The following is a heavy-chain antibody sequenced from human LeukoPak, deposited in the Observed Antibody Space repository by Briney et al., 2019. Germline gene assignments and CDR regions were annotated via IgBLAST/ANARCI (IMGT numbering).Heavy chain of an antibody. J-gene: IGHJ6*03. Sequence: GASVKVSCKASGDTFSRYAISWVRQATGQGLEWMGGIIPVLSTANYAQKFQDRVTITADESTSTTYMELSSLKSEDTAVYYCATTGGDIYYYYMDVWGEGTTVTISS. V-gene: IGHV1-69*13. D-gene: IGHD3-16*01. CDR1: GDTFSRYA. CDR2: IIPVLSTA. CDR3: ATTGGDIYYYYMDV.